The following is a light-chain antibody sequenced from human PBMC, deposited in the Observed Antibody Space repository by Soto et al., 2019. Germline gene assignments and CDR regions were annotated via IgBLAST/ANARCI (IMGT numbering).Light chain of an antibody. Sequence: EIVLTQSPATLSLSPGETATLSCRASQSVGSYLAWYQQKPGKAPRLLIYDASTRATGIPARFSGSGSGTDFTLTISSPEPEDFAVYYCQQRTNSPPVTFGGGTKVEIK. CDR3: QQRTNSPPVT. CDR1: QSVGSY. J-gene: IGKJ4*01. CDR2: DAS. V-gene: IGKV3-11*01.